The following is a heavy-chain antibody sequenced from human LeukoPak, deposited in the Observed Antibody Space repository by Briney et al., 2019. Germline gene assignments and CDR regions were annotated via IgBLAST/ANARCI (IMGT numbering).Heavy chain of an antibody. Sequence: ASVKVSCKASGYTFTSYGISWVRQAPGQGLEWMGWISAYNGNTNYAQKFQGRVTMTEDTSTDTAYMELSSLRSEDTAVYYCATDFLWFNNYWGQGTLVTVSS. D-gene: IGHD3-10*01. CDR1: GYTFTSYG. V-gene: IGHV1-18*01. CDR3: ATDFLWFNNY. J-gene: IGHJ4*02. CDR2: ISAYNGNT.